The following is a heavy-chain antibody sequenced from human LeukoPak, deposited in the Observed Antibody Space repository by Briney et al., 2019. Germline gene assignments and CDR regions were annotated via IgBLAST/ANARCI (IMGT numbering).Heavy chain of an antibody. CDR3: AKDTYSSAWYVVDY. D-gene: IGHD6-19*01. CDR2: ISGSGGST. J-gene: IGHJ4*02. CDR1: TFIFGSYS. Sequence: GGSLRLSCVGSTFIFGSYSMSWVRQAPGKGLEWVSAISGSGGSTYYADSVKGRFTISRDNSKNTLYLQMNSLRAEDTAVYYCAKDTYSSAWYVVDYWGQGTLVTVSS. V-gene: IGHV3-23*01.